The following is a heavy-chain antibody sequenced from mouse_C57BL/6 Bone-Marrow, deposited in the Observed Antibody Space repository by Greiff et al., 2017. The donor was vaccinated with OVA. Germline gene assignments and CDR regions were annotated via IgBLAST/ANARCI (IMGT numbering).Heavy chain of an antibody. CDR2: IYPGSGST. V-gene: IGHV1-55*01. CDR1: GYTFTSYW. CDR3: ARRGQHRRRDIDY. J-gene: IGHJ2*01. D-gene: IGHD3-2*02. Sequence: QVQLQQPGAELVKPGASVKMSCKASGYTFTSYWITWVKQRPGQGLEWIGDIYPGSGSTNYNEKFKSKATLTVDTSSSTAYMQLSSLTSEDSAVYNGARRGQHRRRDIDYWGQGTTLTVSS.